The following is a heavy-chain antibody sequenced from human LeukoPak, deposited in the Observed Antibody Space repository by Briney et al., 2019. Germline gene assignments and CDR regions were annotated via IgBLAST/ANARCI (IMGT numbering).Heavy chain of an antibody. CDR2: INPNSGDT. V-gene: IGHV1-2*02. CDR1: GYTFTGYF. CDR3: ARDRTSTWYGGIDY. J-gene: IGHJ4*02. D-gene: IGHD6-13*01. Sequence: ASVKVSCKASGYTFTGYFMHWVRQAPGQGLECMGWINPNSGDTNYAQKFQGRVTMTRGTSISTAYMELSGLRSDDTAVYYCARDRTSTWYGGIDYWGQGTLVTVSS.